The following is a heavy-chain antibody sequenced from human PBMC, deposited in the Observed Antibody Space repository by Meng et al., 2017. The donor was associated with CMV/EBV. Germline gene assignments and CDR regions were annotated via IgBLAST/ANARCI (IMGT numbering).Heavy chain of an antibody. CDR2: IYYSGST. J-gene: IGHJ6*02. V-gene: IGHV4-61*01. CDR3: ARDRVHYDFWSPSNYYYGMDV. D-gene: IGHD3-3*01. CDR1: GGSVSSGSYY. Sequence: SETLSLTCTVSGGSVSSGSYYWSWIRQPPGKGLEWIGYIYYSGSTNYNPSLKSRVTISVDTSKSQFSLKLSSVTAADTAVYYCARDRVHYDFWSPSNYYYGMDVWGQGTTVTVSS.